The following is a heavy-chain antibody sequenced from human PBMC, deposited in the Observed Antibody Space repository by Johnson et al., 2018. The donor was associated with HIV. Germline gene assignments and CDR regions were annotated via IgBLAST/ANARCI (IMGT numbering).Heavy chain of an antibody. CDR1: GFTFSSYA. D-gene: IGHD3-10*01. CDR3: ARDPYTSAGNPFDI. V-gene: IGHV3-30-3*01. Sequence: QVQLVESGGGVVHPGRSLRLSCAASGFTFSSYAMHWVRQAPGKGLEWVAVISYDRSNKYYADSVKGRFTISRDNSKNTLFLQINSLRAEDTAVYYCARDPYTSAGNPFDIWGQGTRVTVS. J-gene: IGHJ3*02. CDR2: ISYDRSNK.